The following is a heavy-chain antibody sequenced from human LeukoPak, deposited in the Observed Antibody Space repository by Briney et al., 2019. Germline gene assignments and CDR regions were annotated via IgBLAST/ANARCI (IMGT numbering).Heavy chain of an antibody. CDR2: IYSGGST. Sequence: GGSLRLSCAASGFTFSSYWMSWVRQAPGKGLEWVSVIYSGGSTYYADSVKGRFTISRDNSKNTLYLQMNSLRAEDTAVYYCAREEYSSSWDQDAFDIWGQGTMVTVSS. CDR1: GFTFSSYW. D-gene: IGHD6-13*01. J-gene: IGHJ3*02. V-gene: IGHV3-66*01. CDR3: AREEYSSSWDQDAFDI.